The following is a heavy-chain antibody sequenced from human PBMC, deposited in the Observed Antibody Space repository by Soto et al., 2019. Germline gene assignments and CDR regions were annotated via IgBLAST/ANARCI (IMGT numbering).Heavy chain of an antibody. Sequence: QVQLVQSGAGVRMPGASVNVSCKTSGYIFTNYGVAWVRQAPGQGLELVAWISGYNGYPKHTQKFQXXVTVTTDTTTRTGYMELRNLRSDDTAVYYCARASAGALYDFWGQGTRVTVSS. CDR3: ARASAGALYDF. D-gene: IGHD6-13*01. V-gene: IGHV1-18*01. J-gene: IGHJ4*02. CDR2: ISGYNGYP. CDR1: GYIFTNYG.